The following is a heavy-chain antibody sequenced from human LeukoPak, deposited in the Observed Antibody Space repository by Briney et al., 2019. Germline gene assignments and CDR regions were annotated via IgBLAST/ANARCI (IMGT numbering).Heavy chain of an antibody. CDR3: TKSDCCSDGCKLLNY. J-gene: IGHJ4*02. D-gene: IGHD5-24*01. CDR1: GFTFNNYA. Sequence: PGGSLRLSCAASGFTFNNYAMGWVRQPPGKGLEWLSAIDGGGDATKYADSVKGRFTISRDNSKNTLSLQMNSLRIEDTAIYYCTKSDCCSDGCKLLNYWGQGILVTVSS. CDR2: IDGGGDAT. V-gene: IGHV3-23*01.